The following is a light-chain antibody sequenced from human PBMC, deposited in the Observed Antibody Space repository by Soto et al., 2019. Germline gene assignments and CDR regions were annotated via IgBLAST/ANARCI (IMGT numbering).Light chain of an antibody. J-gene: IGKJ2*01. V-gene: IGKV4-1*01. CDR3: QQYECTPPT. CDR2: WAS. Sequence: DIVMTQSPDSLAVSLGERATINCKSSQSVLYSSNNKNYLAWYQQRPGQPPKLLIYWASTRESGVPDRFSGSVSGTDFTLTIISLQAEDLAVYYCQQYECTPPTFGQGTKLEIK. CDR1: QSVLYSSNNKNY.